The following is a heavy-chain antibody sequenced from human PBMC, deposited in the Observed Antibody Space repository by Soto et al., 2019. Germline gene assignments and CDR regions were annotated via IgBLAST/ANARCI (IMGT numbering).Heavy chain of an antibody. V-gene: IGHV3-30*18. J-gene: IGHJ4*02. Sequence: GGSLRLSCAASGFTFSSYGMHWVRQAPGKGLEWVAVISYDGSNKYYADSVKGRFTISRDNSKNTLYLQMNSLRAEDTAVYYWAKGGYRGYDYELDYWGQGTLVTVSS. CDR1: GFTFSSYG. CDR3: AKGGYRGYDYELDY. CDR2: ISYDGSNK. D-gene: IGHD5-12*01.